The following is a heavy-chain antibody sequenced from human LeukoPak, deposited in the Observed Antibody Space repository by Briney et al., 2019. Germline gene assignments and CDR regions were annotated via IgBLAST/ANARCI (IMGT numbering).Heavy chain of an antibody. CDR1: GFTFSSYA. CDR2: ISYDGSNK. CDR3: ASDPLTQWEYYFDY. J-gene: IGHJ4*02. V-gene: IGHV3-30*01. Sequence: PGGSLRLSCAASGFTFSSYAMHWVRQAPGKGLEWVAVISYDGSNKYYADSVKGRFTISRDNSKNTLYLQMNSLRAEDTAVYYCASDPLTQWEYYFDYWGQGTLVTVSS. D-gene: IGHD1-26*01.